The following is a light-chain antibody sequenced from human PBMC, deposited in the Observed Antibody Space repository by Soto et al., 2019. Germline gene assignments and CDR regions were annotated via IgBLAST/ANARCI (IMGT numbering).Light chain of an antibody. J-gene: IGKJ1*01. CDR2: KAS. CDR1: QSISIF. Sequence: GDRVTITCRASQSISIFLAWYQQRPGEAPNLLIYKASDLQSGVPSRFSGSGSGTEFTLTISSLQRDDFATYYCLQYHRGWTFGRGTKVDIK. CDR3: LQYHRGWT. V-gene: IGKV1-5*03.